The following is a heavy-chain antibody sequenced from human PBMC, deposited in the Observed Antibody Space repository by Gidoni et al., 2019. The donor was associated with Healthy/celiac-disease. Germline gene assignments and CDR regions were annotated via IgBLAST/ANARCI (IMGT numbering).Heavy chain of an antibody. CDR2: IIPILGIA. CDR3: ASTGYSSSWYWWFDP. J-gene: IGHJ5*02. CDR1: GGTFSSYN. D-gene: IGHD6-13*01. Sequence: QVQLVQSGAEVTKPGSSVKVSCKASGGTFSSYNISWVRQAPGQGLEWMGRIIPILGIANYAQKFQGRVTITADKSTSTAYMELSSLRSEDTAVYYCASTGYSSSWYWWFDPWGQGTLVTVSS. V-gene: IGHV1-69*02.